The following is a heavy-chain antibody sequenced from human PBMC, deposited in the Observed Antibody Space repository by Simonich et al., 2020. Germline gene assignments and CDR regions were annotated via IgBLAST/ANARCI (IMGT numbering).Heavy chain of an antibody. CDR1: GYSFTSYW. J-gene: IGHJ4*02. CDR3: VRPDSGYDYFDY. D-gene: IGHD5-12*01. Sequence: EVQLVQSGAEVKKPGESLKISCKGSGYSFTSYWSGWVRQVPGKGLEWMGFIYPGAAYTRYSPSFPGQVTISADKSISTAYLQWSSLKASDTAMYYCVRPDSGYDYFDYWGQGTLVTVSS. CDR2: IYPGAAYT. V-gene: IGHV5-51*03.